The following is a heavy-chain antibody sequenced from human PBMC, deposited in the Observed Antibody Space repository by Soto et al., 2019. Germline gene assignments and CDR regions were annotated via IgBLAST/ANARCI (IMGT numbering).Heavy chain of an antibody. V-gene: IGHV3-64D*08. CDR3: VKDRFGGTSGYFDS. Sequence: EVQVVEAGGGLVQPGGSLRLSCSASGFTFSSYALHWVRQAPGKGLEYVSGISSNGGSIFYADSVKGRFTISRDNSKNILYLQMTGLRVDDTAVYSCVKDRFGGTSGYFDSWGQGTLDTVSS. D-gene: IGHD2-15*01. J-gene: IGHJ4*02. CDR1: GFTFSSYA. CDR2: ISSNGGSI.